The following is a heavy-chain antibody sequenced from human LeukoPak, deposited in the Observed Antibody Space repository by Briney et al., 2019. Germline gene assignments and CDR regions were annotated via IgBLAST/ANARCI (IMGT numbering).Heavy chain of an antibody. CDR3: ARVAVTTTGYYYYYYMDV. CDR1: RYPFSTFG. V-gene: IGHV1-69*05. J-gene: IGHJ6*03. D-gene: IGHD4-17*01. CDR2: IIPIFGTA. Sequence: ASVNVSCKASRYPFSTFGINWVRQAPGQGLEWMGGIIPIFGTANYAQKFQGRVTITTDESTSTAYMELSSLRSEDTAVYYCARVAVTTTGYYYYYYMDVWGKGTTVTVSS.